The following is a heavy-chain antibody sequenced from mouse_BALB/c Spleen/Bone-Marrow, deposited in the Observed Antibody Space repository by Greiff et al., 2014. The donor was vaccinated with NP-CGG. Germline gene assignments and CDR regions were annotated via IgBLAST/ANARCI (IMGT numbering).Heavy chain of an antibody. CDR1: GYRFNSYW. Sequence: LVESGADLMKPGASVKISRKATGYRFNSYWIEWVKQRPGHGLEWIGEILPGSGSTNFNEKFKGKATFTAYTSSNTAYMQISSLTSEDSAVYYCARLGIRSFDYWGQGTTLTVSS. V-gene: IGHV1-9*01. CDR2: ILPGSGST. CDR3: ARLGIRSFDY. D-gene: IGHD3-1*01. J-gene: IGHJ2*01.